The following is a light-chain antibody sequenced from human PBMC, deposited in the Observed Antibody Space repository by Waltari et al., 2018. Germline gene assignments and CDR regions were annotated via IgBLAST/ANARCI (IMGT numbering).Light chain of an antibody. CDR3: SSYGGRNNLL. V-gene: IGLV2-8*01. Sequence: QSALTQPPSASGSPGQSVTISCTGTSSDIGGFNYVSWYQQNPGQAPKLLIYEVNKRPSGIPDRFSCSKSGNTASLTVSGLQAEDEAEYYCSSYGGRNNLLFGEGTKLTVL. CDR1: SSDIGGFNY. CDR2: EVN. J-gene: IGLJ3*02.